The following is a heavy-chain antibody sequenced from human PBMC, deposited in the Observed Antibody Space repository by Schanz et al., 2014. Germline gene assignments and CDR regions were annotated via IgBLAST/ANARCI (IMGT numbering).Heavy chain of an antibody. Sequence: QVQLVQSGAEVKKPGSSMKVSCKASGGTFNSYTINWVRQAPGQGLEWMGMINPSGGSTTYAQKFQGRVTMTGDTSTSTVYMELSSLRSEDTAVYYCARDRRRYCSTASCLHDNWFDPWGQGTLVIVSS. D-gene: IGHD2-2*01. J-gene: IGHJ5*02. CDR3: ARDRRRYCSTASCLHDNWFDP. CDR2: INPSGGST. CDR1: GGTFNSYT. V-gene: IGHV1-46*02.